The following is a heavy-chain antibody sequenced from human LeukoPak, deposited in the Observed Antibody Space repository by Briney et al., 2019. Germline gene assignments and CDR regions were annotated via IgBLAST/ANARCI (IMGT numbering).Heavy chain of an antibody. V-gene: IGHV3-15*01. CDR1: GFTFSNAW. CDR2: ITSKTDGETT. D-gene: IGHD2-2*01. CDR3: ASLSYCSSTSCYSYYYGMDV. J-gene: IGHJ6*02. Sequence: GGSLRLSCAASGFTFSNAWMSWVRQAPGKGLDWVGHITSKTDGETTDYAAPVKGRFTISRDDSQSTLYLQMNSLNTEDTAVYYCASLSYCSSTSCYSYYYGMDVWGQGTTVTVSS.